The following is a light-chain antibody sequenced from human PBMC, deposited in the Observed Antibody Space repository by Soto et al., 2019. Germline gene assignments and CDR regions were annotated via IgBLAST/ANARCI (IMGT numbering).Light chain of an antibody. CDR2: GAS. J-gene: IGKJ5*01. V-gene: IGKV3-20*01. CDR1: QSVSSSY. CDR3: QQYGSLIT. Sequence: EIVLTQSPGTLSLTPGERATLSCRASQSVSSSYSAWYQQKPGQAPRLLIYGASSRATGIPDRFSGSGSGTGFTLTISRLEPEDFAVYYCQQYGSLITFGQGTRLEI.